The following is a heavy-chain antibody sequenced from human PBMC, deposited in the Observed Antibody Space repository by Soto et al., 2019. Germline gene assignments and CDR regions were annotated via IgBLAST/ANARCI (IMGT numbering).Heavy chain of an antibody. J-gene: IGHJ6*03. D-gene: IGHD3-9*01. CDR2: IYYSGST. CDR3: ARTVLGPDILADQFVDYYYYMDV. V-gene: IGHV4-59*08. Sequence: SETLSLTCTVSGGSISDSYWGWIRQPPGKGLEWIGYIYYSGSTNYNPSLKSRVIMSVDTSKRQFSLQLKSVTAADTAIYYCARTVLGPDILADQFVDYYYYMDVWGQGTTVTVSS. CDR1: GGSISDSY.